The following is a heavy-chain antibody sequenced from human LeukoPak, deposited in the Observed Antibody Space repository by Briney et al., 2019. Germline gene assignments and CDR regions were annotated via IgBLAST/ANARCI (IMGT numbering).Heavy chain of an antibody. CDR2: NRSKAYGGTT. CDR1: GFTFGDYA. CDR3: TRVVPAAHYGMDV. D-gene: IGHD2-2*01. Sequence: GGSLRLSCTASGFTFGDYAMSWVRQAPGKGLEWVGFNRSKAYGGTTEYAASVKGRFTISRDDSKSIAYLQMNSLKTEDTAVYYCTRVVPAAHYGMDVWGQGTTVTVSS. J-gene: IGHJ6*02. V-gene: IGHV3-49*04.